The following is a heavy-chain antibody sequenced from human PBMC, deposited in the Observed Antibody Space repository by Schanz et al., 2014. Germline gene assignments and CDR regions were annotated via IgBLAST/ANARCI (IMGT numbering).Heavy chain of an antibody. Sequence: ESGGGLVQPGGSLRLSCAASGFSIRNHDMHWVRQATGAGLEWVSAIGTAGDTFYLDSVKGRFTISRENAKNSLYLQMNSLRAGDTAVYFCARAHGNNWYGKGLDYWGQGTQVTVSS. CDR1: GFSIRNHD. D-gene: IGHD1-1*01. J-gene: IGHJ4*02. V-gene: IGHV3-13*04. CDR2: IGTAGDT. CDR3: ARAHGNNWYGKGLDY.